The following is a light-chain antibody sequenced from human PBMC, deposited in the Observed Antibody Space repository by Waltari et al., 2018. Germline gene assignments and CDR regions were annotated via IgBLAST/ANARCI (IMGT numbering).Light chain of an antibody. Sequence: EIVLTQSPGTLSLSPGDRATLSCRASQSVSRTLAWYQQKPGQAPRFLIYDASTRATGIADRFSGSGSETDFSLTISRLEPEDFAVYYCQKYGRLPATFGQGTKVEIK. CDR2: DAS. CDR1: QSVSRT. CDR3: QKYGRLPAT. J-gene: IGKJ1*01. V-gene: IGKV3-20*01.